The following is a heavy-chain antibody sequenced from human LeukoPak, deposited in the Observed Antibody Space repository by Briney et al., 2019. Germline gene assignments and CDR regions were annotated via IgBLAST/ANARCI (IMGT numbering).Heavy chain of an antibody. V-gene: IGHV3-23*01. CDR1: GFTFSTYA. CDR3: AKGKRGNYDY. D-gene: IGHD1-26*01. Sequence: GGSLRLSCAASGFTFSTYAMTWVRQAPGKGLEWVSSITHRGADTYYVDSVKGRFTLSRDNSKNSLYLQMNSLRAEDTAVYYCAKGKRGNYDYWGQGALVTVS. CDR2: ITHRGADT. J-gene: IGHJ4*02.